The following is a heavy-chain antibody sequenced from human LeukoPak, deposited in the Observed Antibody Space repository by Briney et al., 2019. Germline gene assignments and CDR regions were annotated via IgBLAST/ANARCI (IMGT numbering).Heavy chain of an antibody. J-gene: IGHJ3*02. Sequence: PGGSLRLSCAASGFTFNNYAMSWVRQAPGKGLEWVSAISGSGDRTYYADSVKGRFTISRDNSKNTLYLQLNSLRAEDTAVYYCAWGVLTYAFDIWGQGTMVTVSS. D-gene: IGHD4/OR15-4a*01. CDR2: ISGSGDRT. V-gene: IGHV3-23*01. CDR3: AWGVLTYAFDI. CDR1: GFTFNNYA.